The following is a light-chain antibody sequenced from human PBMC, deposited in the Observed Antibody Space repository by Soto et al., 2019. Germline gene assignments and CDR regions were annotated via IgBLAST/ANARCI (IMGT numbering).Light chain of an antibody. J-gene: IGKJ1*01. V-gene: IGKV3-15*01. CDR1: QSSSDT. CDR3: QQYNNLPWS. CDR2: SAS. Sequence: EIVLTHSPATLSVSPRGRATLASRASQSSSDTLAWYQQKPGQAHRLLICSASRGGSGFPASFSGSGSGTDFTRTISGLEWEDFGVYCSQQYNNLPWSFGQ.